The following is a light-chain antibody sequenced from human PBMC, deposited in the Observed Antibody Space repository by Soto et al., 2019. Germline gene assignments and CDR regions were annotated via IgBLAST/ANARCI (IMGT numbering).Light chain of an antibody. CDR3: QQYNSWWT. CDR2: AAS. Sequence: IQMTQSPSSLSASVGDRVTITCRASQAIGTALGWYQQKPGKAPKRLIYAASSLESGVPSRFSGSGSGTEFTLTISSLQPDDFATYYCQQYNSWWTFGQGTKVDIK. V-gene: IGKV1-17*01. CDR1: QAIGTA. J-gene: IGKJ1*01.